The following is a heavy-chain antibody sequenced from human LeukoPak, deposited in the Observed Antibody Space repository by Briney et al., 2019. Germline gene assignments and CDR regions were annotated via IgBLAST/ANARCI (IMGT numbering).Heavy chain of an antibody. CDR1: GFTFSSSA. J-gene: IGHJ4*02. CDR3: ARDGQLANS. V-gene: IGHV3-23*01. CDR2: ISNNGGYT. Sequence: PGGSLRLSCAASGFTFSSSAMSWVRQAPGKGLEWVSAISNNGGYTYYADSVQGRFTISRDNSKSTLCLQMNSLRAEDTAVYYCARDGQLANSWGQGTLVTVSS. D-gene: IGHD2-2*01.